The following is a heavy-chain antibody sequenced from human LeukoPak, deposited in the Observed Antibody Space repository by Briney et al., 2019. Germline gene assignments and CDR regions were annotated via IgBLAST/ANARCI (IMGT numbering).Heavy chain of an antibody. J-gene: IGHJ5*02. Sequence: GESLKISCKGSGYSFTSYWIGWVRQMPGKGLEWMGIIYPGDSDTRYSPSFQGQVTISADKSISTAYLQWSSLKASDTAMYYCARLLYYYDSSGYYYNWFDPWGQGNLVTVSS. V-gene: IGHV5-51*01. CDR1: GYSFTSYW. CDR3: ARLLYYYDSSGYYYNWFDP. CDR2: IYPGDSDT. D-gene: IGHD3-22*01.